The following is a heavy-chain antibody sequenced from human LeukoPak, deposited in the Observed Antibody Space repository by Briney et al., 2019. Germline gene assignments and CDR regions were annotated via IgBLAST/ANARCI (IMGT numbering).Heavy chain of an antibody. CDR3: ARGIAAAAKQGGFEY. CDR2: IYYSGST. CDR1: GGPISSGDYS. J-gene: IGHJ4*02. V-gene: IGHV4-30-4*01. Sequence: SETLSLTCTVSGGPISSGDYSWSWVRHPPGKGLERSGYIYYSGSTSSNPSLKSRVTISVDTSKNQFSLKLSSVTAADTAVYYCARGIAAAAKQGGFEYWGQGTLVTVSS. D-gene: IGHD6-13*01.